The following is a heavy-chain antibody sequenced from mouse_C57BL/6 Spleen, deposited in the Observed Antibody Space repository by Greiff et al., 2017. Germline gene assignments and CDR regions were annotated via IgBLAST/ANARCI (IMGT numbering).Heavy chain of an antibody. V-gene: IGHV7-3*01. CDR2: IRNNANGYTS. CDR1: GFTFTDYY. CDR3: AKYKGDSPCAY. J-gene: IGHJ3*01. Sequence: EVQGVESGGGLVQPGGSLSLSCAASGFTFTDYYMSWVRQPPGQALEWLGFIRNNANGYTSDYSASVKGRFTISRDNSPSILYLQMNALRAEDSATYYCAKYKGDSPCAYWGQGTLVTVSA. D-gene: IGHD3-2*01.